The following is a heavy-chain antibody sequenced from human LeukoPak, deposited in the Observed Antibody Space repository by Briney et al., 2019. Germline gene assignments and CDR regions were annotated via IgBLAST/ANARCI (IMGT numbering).Heavy chain of an antibody. CDR2: ISSSSSYI. CDR3: ARDARYFANNWFDP. J-gene: IGHJ5*02. D-gene: IGHD3-9*01. V-gene: IGHV3-21*03. Sequence: GGSLRLSCAASGFTSSSYSMNWVRQAPGKGREWVSSISSSSSYIYYADSVKGRFTISRDNAKNSLYLQMNSLRAEDTAVYYCARDARYFANNWFDPWGQGTLVTVSS. CDR1: GFTSSSYS.